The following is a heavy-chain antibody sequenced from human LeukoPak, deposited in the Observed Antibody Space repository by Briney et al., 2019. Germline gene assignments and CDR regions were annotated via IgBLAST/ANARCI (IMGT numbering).Heavy chain of an antibody. D-gene: IGHD1-1*01. CDR2: INSDGSST. CDR1: GFTFSNYW. J-gene: IGHJ2*01. V-gene: IGHV3-74*01. CDR3: TRTTTTADWYFDL. Sequence: PGGSLRPSCAVSGFTFSNYWMYWVRQAPGKRLVWVARINSDGSSTTYADSVEGRFTISRDNTKSMLHLQMHSLRVDGSAVYFCTRTTTTADWYFDLWGRGTLVTVSS.